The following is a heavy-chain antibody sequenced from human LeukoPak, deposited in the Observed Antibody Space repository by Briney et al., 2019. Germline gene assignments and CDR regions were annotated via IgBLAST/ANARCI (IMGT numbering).Heavy chain of an antibody. CDR1: GFTVSSNY. CDR2: IYSGGST. V-gene: IGHV3-66*01. D-gene: IGHD3-9*01. Sequence: GGSLRLSCAASGFTVSSNYMSWVRQAPGRGLEWVSVIYSGGSTYYADSVKGRFTISRDNSKNTLYLQMNSLRAEDRAVYYCARSTDYDILTGSFPYYFDYWGQGTLVTVSS. J-gene: IGHJ4*02. CDR3: ARSTDYDILTGSFPYYFDY.